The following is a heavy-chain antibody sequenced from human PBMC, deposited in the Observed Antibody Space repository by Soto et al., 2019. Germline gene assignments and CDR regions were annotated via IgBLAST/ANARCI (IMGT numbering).Heavy chain of an antibody. CDR2: ISYDGSNK. Sequence: QVQLVESGGGVVQPGRSLRLSCAASGFTFSSYAMHWVRQAPGKGLEWVAVISYDGSNKYYPDSVKGRFTISRDNSKNKLHLQMNSLRAEDTAVYYCARAYEGDYFDYWGQGTLVTVS. CDR1: GFTFSSYA. CDR3: ARAYEGDYFDY. D-gene: IGHD3-16*01. V-gene: IGHV3-30-3*01. J-gene: IGHJ4*02.